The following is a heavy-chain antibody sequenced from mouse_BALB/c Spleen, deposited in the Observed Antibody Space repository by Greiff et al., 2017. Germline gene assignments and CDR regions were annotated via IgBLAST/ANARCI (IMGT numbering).Heavy chain of an antibody. V-gene: IGHV2-2*02. J-gene: IGHJ3*01. CDR2: IWSGGST. CDR3: ARNYYRYDGFAY. Sequence: QVQLQQSGPGLVQPSQSLSITCTVSGFSLTSYGVHWVRQSPGKGLEWLGVIWSGGSTDYNAAFISRLSISKDNSKSQVFFKMNSLQANDTVIYYCARNYYRYDGFAYWGQGTLVTVSA. CDR1: GFSLTSYG. D-gene: IGHD2-14*01.